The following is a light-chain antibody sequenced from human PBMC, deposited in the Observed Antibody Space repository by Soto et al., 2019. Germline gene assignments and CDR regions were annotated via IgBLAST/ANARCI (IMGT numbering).Light chain of an antibody. Sequence: EIVLTQSPGTLSSSPGERATLSCSASQSVISSYLAWYQQKPGQAPRLLIYGAYSRATGIPDRFSSSGSGTDFTLTISRLEPEVFAVYYCQKYGSAPPLLTFGGGTKVEIE. V-gene: IGKV3-20*01. CDR2: GAY. J-gene: IGKJ4*01. CDR3: QKYGSAPPLLT. CDR1: QSVISSY.